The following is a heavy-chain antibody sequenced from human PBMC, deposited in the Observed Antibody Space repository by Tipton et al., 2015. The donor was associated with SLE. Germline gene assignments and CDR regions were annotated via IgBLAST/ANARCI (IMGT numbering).Heavy chain of an antibody. CDR2: ISSSSSYI. CDR3: ARDSSPPYYYYYMDV. J-gene: IGHJ6*03. Sequence: SLRLSCAASGFTFSGYSINWVRQAPGKGLEWVSSISSSSSYIYYADSVKGRFTISRDNAKNSLSLQMNSLRAEDTAVYYCARDSSPPYYYYYMDVWGKGTTVTVSS. CDR1: GFTFSGYS. V-gene: IGHV3-21*04. D-gene: IGHD6-6*01.